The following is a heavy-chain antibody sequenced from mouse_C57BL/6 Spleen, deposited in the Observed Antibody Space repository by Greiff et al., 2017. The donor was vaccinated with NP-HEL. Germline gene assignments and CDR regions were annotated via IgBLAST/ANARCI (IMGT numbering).Heavy chain of an antibody. CDR1: GYTFTSYW. CDR3: TRTYYSNYFYAMDY. V-gene: IGHV1-5*01. CDR2: IYPGNSDT. D-gene: IGHD2-5*01. J-gene: IGHJ4*01. Sequence: VQLKQSGTVLARPGASVKMSCKTSGYTFTSYWMHWVKQRPGQGLEWIGAIYPGNSDTSYNQKFKGKAKLTAVTSASTAYMELSSLTNEDSAVYYCTRTYYSNYFYAMDYWGQGTSVTVSS.